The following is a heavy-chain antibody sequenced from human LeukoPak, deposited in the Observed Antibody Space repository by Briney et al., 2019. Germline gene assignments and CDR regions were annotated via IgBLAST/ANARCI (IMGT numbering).Heavy chain of an antibody. J-gene: IGHJ4*02. D-gene: IGHD1-26*01. CDR3: ARGSEWELLGSCDY. Sequence: GGSLRLSCAASGFTFSNYNMNWVRQAPGKGLEWVSIISSSRTMHYADSVKGRFTISRDNAKNSLYLQMNSLRAEDTAVYYCARGSEWELLGSCDYWGQGTLVTVSS. CDR1: GFTFSNYN. CDR2: ISSSRTM. V-gene: IGHV3-69-1*01.